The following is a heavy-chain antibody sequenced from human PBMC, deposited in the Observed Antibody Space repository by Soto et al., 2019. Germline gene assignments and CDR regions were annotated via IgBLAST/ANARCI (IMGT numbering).Heavy chain of an antibody. CDR3: AREFALDSGYGGNSFYYGMDV. CDR2: INPNSGGT. Sequence: GASVKVSCKASGYTFTGYYMNWVRQAPGQGLEWMGWINPNSGGTNYAQKFQGRVTMTRDTSISTAYMELSRLRSDDTAVYYCAREFALDSGYGGNSFYYGMDVWGQGTTVTVSS. CDR1: GYTFTGYY. J-gene: IGHJ6*02. V-gene: IGHV1-2*02. D-gene: IGHD4-17*01.